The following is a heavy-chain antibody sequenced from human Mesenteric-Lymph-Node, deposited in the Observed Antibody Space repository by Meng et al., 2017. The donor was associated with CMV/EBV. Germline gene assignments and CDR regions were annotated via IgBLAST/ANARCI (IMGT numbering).Heavy chain of an antibody. V-gene: IGHV1-69*05. J-gene: IGHJ5*02. CDR2: IIPIFGTA. CDR1: GGTFSSYA. CDR3: ARDIVGATGKRGGFWFDP. Sequence: SVKVSCKASGGTFSSYAISWVRQAPGQGLEWMGGIIPIFGTANYAQKFQGRVTITTDESTSTAYMELSSLRSEDTAVYYCARDIVGATGKRGGFWFDPWGQGTLVTVSS. D-gene: IGHD1-26*01.